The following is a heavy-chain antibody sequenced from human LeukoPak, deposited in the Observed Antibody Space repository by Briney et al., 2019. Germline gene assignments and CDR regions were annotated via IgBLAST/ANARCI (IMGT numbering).Heavy chain of an antibody. V-gene: IGHV4-34*01. D-gene: IGHD3-22*01. CDR1: GGSISSYY. CDR2: INHSGST. J-gene: IGHJ4*02. Sequence: KASETLSLTCTVSGGSISSYYWSWIRQPPGKGLECIGEINHSGSTNYNPSLKSRVTISVDTSKNQFSLKLSSVTAADTAVYYCARERTLFPGDSSGYFDYWGQGTLVTVSS. CDR3: ARERTLFPGDSSGYFDY.